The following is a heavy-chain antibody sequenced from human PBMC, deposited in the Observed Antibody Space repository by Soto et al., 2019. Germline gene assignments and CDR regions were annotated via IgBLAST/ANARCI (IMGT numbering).Heavy chain of an antibody. CDR1: GGSFSGSY. D-gene: IGHD3-10*01. CDR2: INHSGST. CDR3: ARGEGITMVRGVIIPDYYYYYYMDV. V-gene: IGHV4-34*01. Sequence: SETLSLTCAVYGGSFSGSYCSWIRQPPGKGLEWIGEINHSGSTNYNPSLKSRVTISVDTSKNQFSLKLSSVTAADTAVYYCARGEGITMVRGVIIPDYYYYYYMDVWGKGTTVT. J-gene: IGHJ6*03.